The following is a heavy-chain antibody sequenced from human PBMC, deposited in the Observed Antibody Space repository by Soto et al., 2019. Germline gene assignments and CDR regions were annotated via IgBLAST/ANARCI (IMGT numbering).Heavy chain of an antibody. J-gene: IGHJ4*02. Sequence: QVQLVQSGAEVKKPGASVKVSCKASGYTFTSYDINWVRQATGQGLEWMGWMNPNSGNAGYAQKFQGRVTMTRNTSISTAYMELSSLRSEDTAVYYCASVGEQLGTFDYWGQGTLVTVSS. CDR2: MNPNSGNA. D-gene: IGHD6-13*01. V-gene: IGHV1-8*01. CDR3: ASVGEQLGTFDY. CDR1: GYTFTSYD.